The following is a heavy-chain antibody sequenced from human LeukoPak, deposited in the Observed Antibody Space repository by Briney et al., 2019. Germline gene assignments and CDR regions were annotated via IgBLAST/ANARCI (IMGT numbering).Heavy chain of an antibody. CDR2: INPSGGST. Sequence: GASVKVSCKASGYTFTSYYMHWVRQAPGQGLEWMGIINPSGGSTSYAQKFQGRVTMTRDTSTSTVCMELSSLRSEDTAVYYCARDPSCSSTSCYHDAFDIWGQGTMVTVSS. V-gene: IGHV1-46*03. CDR3: ARDPSCSSTSCYHDAFDI. CDR1: GYTFTSYY. D-gene: IGHD2-2*01. J-gene: IGHJ3*02.